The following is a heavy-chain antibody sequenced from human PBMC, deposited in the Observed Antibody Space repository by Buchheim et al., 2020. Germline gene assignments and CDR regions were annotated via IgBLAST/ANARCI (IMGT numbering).Heavy chain of an antibody. CDR2: IYYSGST. D-gene: IGHD2-8*01. CDR3: ARKEWGRSNWFDP. Sequence: QVQLQESGPGLVRPSGTLSLTCAVSGDSIVSSNWWTWVRQSPGKGLEWIGYIYYSGSTYYNPSLKSRVTRSVDTSKNQFSLKLSSVTAVDTAVYYCARKEWGRSNWFDPWGQGTL. V-gene: IGHV4-28*01. J-gene: IGHJ5*02. CDR1: GDSIVSSNW.